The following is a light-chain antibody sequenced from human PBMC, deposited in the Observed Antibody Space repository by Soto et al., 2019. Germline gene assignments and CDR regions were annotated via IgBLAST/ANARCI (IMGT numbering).Light chain of an antibody. Sequence: EIVLTQSPGTLSLSPGESATLSCRASQTVRNNYLAWYQQKPGQAPRLLIYDASNRAAGVPARFSGSGSETEFTLTIRSLQSEDFAVYFCQQYNNWPSFGQGTRLEIK. J-gene: IGKJ5*01. V-gene: IGKV3-15*01. CDR2: DAS. CDR1: QTVRNN. CDR3: QQYNNWPS.